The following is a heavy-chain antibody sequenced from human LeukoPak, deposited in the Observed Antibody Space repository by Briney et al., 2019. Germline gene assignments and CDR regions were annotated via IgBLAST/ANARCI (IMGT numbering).Heavy chain of an antibody. D-gene: IGHD3-10*01. CDR3: AREGSGWSFGY. CDR2: ISAYYGDT. V-gene: IGHV1-18*01. Sequence: GASVKVSCKTSGYTFTSFSITWVRQAPGQGLEWMGWISAYYGDTKYAENLQGRVTMTTDTSTSTGYMELRSLRSDDTAVYYCAREGSGWSFGYWGQGTLVTVSS. CDR1: GYTFTSFS. J-gene: IGHJ4*02.